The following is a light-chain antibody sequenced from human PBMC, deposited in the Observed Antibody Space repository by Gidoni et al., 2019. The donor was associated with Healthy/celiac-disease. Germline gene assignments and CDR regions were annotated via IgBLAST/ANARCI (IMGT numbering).Light chain of an antibody. CDR2: LGS. CDR3: MQALQTPPNT. CDR1: QSLLDSNGYHY. V-gene: IGKV2-28*01. Sequence: DIVMTQSPLSLTVHPGEPAYISCRSSQSLLDSNGYHYLDWYLLTPGQSPHLLIYLGSNRASGVPYWFIVSGSGTDFTLKISRVEAEDVGVYYCMQALQTPPNTFGQGTKLEIK. J-gene: IGKJ2*01.